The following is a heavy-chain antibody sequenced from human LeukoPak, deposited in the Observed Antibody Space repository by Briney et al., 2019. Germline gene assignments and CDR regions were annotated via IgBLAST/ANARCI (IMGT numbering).Heavy chain of an antibody. V-gene: IGHV3-23*01. Sequence: GESLRLSCAASGLPVSSNYMSWVRQAPGKGLEWVSAISNNGGYTYYADSVQGRFTISRDNSKSTLCLQMNSLRAEDTAVYYCAKQLGYCSDGSCYFPYWGQGTLVTVSS. CDR3: AKQLGYCSDGSCYFPY. CDR1: GLPVSSNY. J-gene: IGHJ4*02. CDR2: ISNNGGYT. D-gene: IGHD2-15*01.